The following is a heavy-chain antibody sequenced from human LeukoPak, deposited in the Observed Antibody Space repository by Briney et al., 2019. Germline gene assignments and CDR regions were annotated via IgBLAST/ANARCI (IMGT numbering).Heavy chain of an antibody. CDR1: GFTFSSYS. Sequence: GRSLRLSCAASGFTFSSYSMNWVRQAPGKGLEWVSYISSSSAIYYADSVKGRFTISRDNAKNSLYLQMNSLRDEDTAVYYCAREGDYYDSSGYYSWGQGTLVTVSS. D-gene: IGHD3-22*01. CDR2: ISSSSAI. J-gene: IGHJ4*02. CDR3: AREGDYYDSSGYYS. V-gene: IGHV3-48*02.